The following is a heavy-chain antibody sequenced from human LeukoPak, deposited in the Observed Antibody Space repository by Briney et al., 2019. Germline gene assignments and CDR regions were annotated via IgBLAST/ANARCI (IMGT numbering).Heavy chain of an antibody. D-gene: IGHD2-2*01. CDR2: IYYSGST. J-gene: IGHJ5*02. CDR3: ARTHCSSTSCPFWFDP. CDR1: GGSISSYY. V-gene: IGHV4-59*08. Sequence: KPSETLSLTCTVSGGSISSYYWSWIRQPPGKGLEWIGYIYYSGSTNYNPSLKSPVTISVDTSKNQFSLKLSSVTAADTAVYYCARTHCSSTSCPFWFDPWGQGTLVTVSS.